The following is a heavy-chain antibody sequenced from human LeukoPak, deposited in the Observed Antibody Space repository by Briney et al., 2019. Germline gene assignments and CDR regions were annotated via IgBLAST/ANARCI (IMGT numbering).Heavy chain of an antibody. D-gene: IGHD5-18*01. CDR3: ARALDTAMVTDFD. Sequence: SETLSLTCTVSGVSISSGYYWGWIRQPPGKGLEWIGSIYHSGSTYYNPSLKSRVTISVDTSKNQFSLKLSSVTAADTAVYYCARALDTAMVTDFDWGQGTLVTVSS. J-gene: IGHJ4*02. CDR1: GVSISSGYY. V-gene: IGHV4-38-2*02. CDR2: IYHSGST.